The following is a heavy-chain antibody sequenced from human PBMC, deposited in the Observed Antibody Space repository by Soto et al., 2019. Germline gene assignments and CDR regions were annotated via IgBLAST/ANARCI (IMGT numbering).Heavy chain of an antibody. J-gene: IGHJ5*02. D-gene: IGHD3-10*01. CDR3: ARETVSPMVRGVISSPLLGFDP. Sequence: PSETLSLTCAVSGGSISSSNWWSWVRQPPGKGLEWIGEIYHSGSTNYNPSLKSRVTISVDKSKNQFSLKLSSVTAADTAVYYCARETVSPMVRGVISSPLLGFDPWGQGTLVTVSS. V-gene: IGHV4-4*02. CDR1: GGSISSSNW. CDR2: IYHSGST.